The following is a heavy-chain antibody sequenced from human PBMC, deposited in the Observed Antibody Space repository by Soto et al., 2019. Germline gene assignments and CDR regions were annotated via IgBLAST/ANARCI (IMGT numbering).Heavy chain of an antibody. CDR2: MNPNSGTT. J-gene: IGHJ4*02. D-gene: IGHD6-19*01. CDR3: ARGQRWGGAVAGGGDY. V-gene: IGHV1-8*01. CDR1: GYTFTSYE. Sequence: QVQLVQSGAEVKKPGASVKVSCKASGYTFTSYEVNWVRQAIGEGLEWMGWMNPNSGTTGYTQKFQGRVSMTRDTSISTAYMELSRLTSEDTAVYSCARGQRWGGAVAGGGDYWGQGTLVSVSS.